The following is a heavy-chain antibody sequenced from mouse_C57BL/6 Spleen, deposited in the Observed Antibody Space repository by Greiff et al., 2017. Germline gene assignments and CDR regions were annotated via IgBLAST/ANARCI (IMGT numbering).Heavy chain of an antibody. CDR2: IQPNSGST. CDR3: ARGHDYDVRDAMDY. CDR1: GYTFTSYW. V-gene: IGHV1-64*01. J-gene: IGHJ4*01. D-gene: IGHD2-4*01. Sequence: QVQLQQPGAELVKPGASVKLSCKASGYTFTSYWMHWVKQRPGQGLEWIGMIQPNSGSTNYNEKFKSKATLTVDKSSSTAYMQLSSLTSEDSAVYDCARGHDYDVRDAMDYWGQGTSFTVSS.